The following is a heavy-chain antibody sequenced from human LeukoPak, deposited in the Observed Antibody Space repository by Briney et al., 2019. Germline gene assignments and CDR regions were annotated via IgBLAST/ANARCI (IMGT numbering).Heavy chain of an antibody. V-gene: IGHV1-18*01. J-gene: IGHJ6*03. Sequence: ASVKVSCKASGYTFTSYGISWVRQAPGQGLEWMGWISAYNGNTNYAQKLQGRVTMTTDTSTSTAYMELRSLRSDDTAVYYCAREPMVRGILDHHYYYMDVWGKGTTVTVSS. CDR2: ISAYNGNT. CDR1: GYTFTSYG. D-gene: IGHD3-10*01. CDR3: AREPMVRGILDHHYYYMDV.